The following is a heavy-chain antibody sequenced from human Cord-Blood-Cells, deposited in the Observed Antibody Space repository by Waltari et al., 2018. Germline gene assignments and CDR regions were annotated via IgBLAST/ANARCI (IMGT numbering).Heavy chain of an antibody. CDR1: GGSFSGYY. CDR2: INHSGST. J-gene: IGHJ6*02. D-gene: IGHD3-16*01. V-gene: IGHV4-34*01. CDR3: ARVYYDYVYGMDV. Sequence: QVQLQQWGAGLLKPSETLSLTCAVYGGSFSGYYWSWISQHPGKGLEWIGEINHSGSTNCTRSLKSRVTISVDTSKNQCSLKLSSVTAADTAVYYCARVYYDYVYGMDVWGQGTTVTVSS.